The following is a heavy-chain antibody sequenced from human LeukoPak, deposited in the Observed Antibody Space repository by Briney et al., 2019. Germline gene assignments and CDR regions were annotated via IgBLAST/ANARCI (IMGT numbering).Heavy chain of an antibody. J-gene: IGHJ6*03. CDR1: GFTFSSYG. CDR3: ARDQLGAGGYYYYMDV. D-gene: IGHD1-1*01. Sequence: GGSLRLSCAASGFTFSSYGMHWVRQAPGKGLEWVAFIRYDGSNKYYADSVKGRFTISRDNSKNTLYLQMNSLRAEDTAVYYCARDQLGAGGYYYYMDVWGKGTTVTVSS. V-gene: IGHV3-30*02. CDR2: IRYDGSNK.